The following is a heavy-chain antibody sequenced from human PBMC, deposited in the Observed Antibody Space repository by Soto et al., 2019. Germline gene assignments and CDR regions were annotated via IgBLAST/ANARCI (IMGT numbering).Heavy chain of an antibody. Sequence: SETLSLTCTVSGGSIYRSGYYWGWIRQPPGRGLEWIGNIDYNGVTYSNPPLKSRVTISRDTSKNQFSLKLTSVTAADTALYYCGKVLVGATGHTDSDSWGPGTLATVSS. CDR2: IDYNGVT. D-gene: IGHD2-15*01. CDR1: GGSIYRSGYY. J-gene: IGHJ4*02. V-gene: IGHV4-39*01. CDR3: GKVLVGATGHTDSDS.